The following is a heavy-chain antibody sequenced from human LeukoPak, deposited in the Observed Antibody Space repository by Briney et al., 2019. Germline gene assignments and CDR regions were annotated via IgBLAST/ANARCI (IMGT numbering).Heavy chain of an antibody. CDR2: IRYDASNK. Sequence: GGSLRLSCAASGFTFSSYGMHWVREAPGGGVERGAFIRYDASNKYYAGSVKGTFTIYRDTSKNSLYLQLNSLRAEDTAVYYCAKDSYDFSWGQGTLVSVSS. CDR3: AKDSYDFS. D-gene: IGHD3-3*01. CDR1: GFTFSSYG. J-gene: IGHJ4*02. V-gene: IGHV3-30*02.